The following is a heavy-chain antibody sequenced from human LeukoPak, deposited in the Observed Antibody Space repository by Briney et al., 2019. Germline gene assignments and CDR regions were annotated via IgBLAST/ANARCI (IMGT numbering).Heavy chain of an antibody. J-gene: IGHJ6*02. D-gene: IGHD3-10*01. CDR2: ISYDGSYK. CDR1: GFTFSSYG. Sequence: PGGSLRLSCAASGFTFSSYGMHWVRQAPGKGLEWVALISYDGSYKYYADSVRGRFTISRDNSKNTLYLQMNSLREEDTAVYYCAKDRSGYGTGSSHYGMDVWGQGTTVTVSS. V-gene: IGHV3-30*18. CDR3: AKDRSGYGTGSSHYGMDV.